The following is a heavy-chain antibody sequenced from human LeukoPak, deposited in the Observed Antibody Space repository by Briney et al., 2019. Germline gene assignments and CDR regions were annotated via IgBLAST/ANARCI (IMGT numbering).Heavy chain of an antibody. CDR1: GYRFTSYW. Sequence: GESLKISCKGSGYRFTSYWVAWVRQMPGKGLEWMGVIYSGDSDTRYSPSFQGQVTISADESISTAYLQWGSLKASDTALYYCARQDGYAYSIDYWGQGTLVTVSS. V-gene: IGHV5-51*01. D-gene: IGHD5-24*01. J-gene: IGHJ4*02. CDR3: ARQDGYAYSIDY. CDR2: IYSGDSDT.